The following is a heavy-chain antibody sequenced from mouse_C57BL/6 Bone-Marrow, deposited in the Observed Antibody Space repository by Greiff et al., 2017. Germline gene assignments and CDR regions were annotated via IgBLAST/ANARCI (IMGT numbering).Heavy chain of an antibody. CDR2: IDPENGDT. Sequence: VQLQQSGAELVRPGASVKLSCTASGFNFKDYYMHWVKQRPEQGLEWIGWIDPENGDTKYASKFQGKATITADTSSNTAYLQLSSLISEDTAVYYCTTTLNWDVDYWGQGTTLTVS. V-gene: IGHV14-4*01. J-gene: IGHJ2*01. CDR1: GFNFKDYY. D-gene: IGHD4-1*01. CDR3: TTTLNWDVDY.